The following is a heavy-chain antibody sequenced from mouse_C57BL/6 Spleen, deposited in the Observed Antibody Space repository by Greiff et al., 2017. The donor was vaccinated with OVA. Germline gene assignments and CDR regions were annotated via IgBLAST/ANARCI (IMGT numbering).Heavy chain of an antibody. CDR1: GFTFSSYT. D-gene: IGHD1-1*02. CDR2: ISGGGGDT. V-gene: IGHV5-9*01. CDR3: ARHRVDYAMDY. J-gene: IGHJ4*01. Sequence: EVQLVESGGGLVKPGGSLKLSCAASGFTFSSYTMSWVRQTPEKRLEWVATISGGGGDTYYPDSVKGRFTISRDNAKNTLYLQMSSLRSEDTALYYCARHRVDYAMDYWGQGTSVTVSS.